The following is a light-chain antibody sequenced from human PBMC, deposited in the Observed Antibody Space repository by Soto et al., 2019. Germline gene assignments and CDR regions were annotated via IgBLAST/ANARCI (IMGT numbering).Light chain of an antibody. CDR2: DVV. CDR3: CSYTTNIAPYV. V-gene: IGLV2-14*03. J-gene: IGLJ1*01. Sequence: SALTQPASVSGSPGQSITISCTGTSHDIGNGYDSVSWYQQHPGKAPKLIIYDVVNRPSGVSSRFSGSKSGNTASLTISGLQAEDEADYYCCSYTTNIAPYVFGTGTKVTVL. CDR1: SHDIGNGYDS.